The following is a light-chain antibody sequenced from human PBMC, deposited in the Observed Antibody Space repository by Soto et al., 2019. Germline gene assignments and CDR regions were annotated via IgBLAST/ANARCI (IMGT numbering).Light chain of an antibody. CDR1: SSDVGVYNY. CDR2: DVS. V-gene: IGLV2-11*01. J-gene: IGLJ1*01. CDR3: CSYAGSYTYV. Sequence: QSVLTQPRSLSGSPGQSVTISCTGTSSDVGVYNYVSWYQQHPGKAPKFMIYDVSKRPSGVPDRFSGSKSGNTASLTISGLQAEDEADYYCCSYAGSYTYVFGTGTKVTAL.